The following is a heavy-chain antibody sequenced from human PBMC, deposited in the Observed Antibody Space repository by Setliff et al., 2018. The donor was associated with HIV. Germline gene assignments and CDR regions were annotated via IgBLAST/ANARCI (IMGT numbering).Heavy chain of an antibody. D-gene: IGHD5-18*01. CDR1: GGSISSGGYY. Sequence: SETLSLTCTVSGGSISSGGYYWNWIRQYPVKGLEWIGHIYYNGRTLFNPALGTRLNMSVDTSENQFSLHLNSVTAADTAVYYCVRDGLRGYSYGIGWHIEVWGRGTLVTVSS. V-gene: IGHV4-31*03. CDR2: IYYNGRT. CDR3: VRDGLRGYSYGIGWHIEV. J-gene: IGHJ2*01.